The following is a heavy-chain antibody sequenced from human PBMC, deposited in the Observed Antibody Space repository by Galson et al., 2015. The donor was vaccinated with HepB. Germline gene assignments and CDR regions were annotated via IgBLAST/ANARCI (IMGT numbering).Heavy chain of an antibody. Sequence: SVKVSCKASGYTFTSYGISWVRQAPGQGLEWMGWISAYNGNTNYAQKLQGRVTMTTDTSTSTAYMELRSLRSDDTAVYYCARDKSARESGIVVNWFDPWGQGTLVTVSS. J-gene: IGHJ5*02. V-gene: IGHV1-18*04. CDR3: ARDKSARESGIVVNWFDP. D-gene: IGHD2-21*01. CDR1: GYTFTSYG. CDR2: ISAYNGNT.